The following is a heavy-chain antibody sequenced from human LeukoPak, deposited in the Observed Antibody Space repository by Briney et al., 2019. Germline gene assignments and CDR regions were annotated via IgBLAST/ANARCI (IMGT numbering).Heavy chain of an antibody. J-gene: IGHJ4*02. CDR3: ARDSAGYYDSSGYYQYYFYY. CDR1: GFTFSSYS. D-gene: IGHD3-22*01. V-gene: IGHV3-21*01. CDR2: ISSSSSYI. Sequence: GGSLRLSCAASGFTFSSYSMNWVRQAPGKGLEWASSISSSSSYIYYADSVKGRFTISRDNAKNSLYLQMNSLRAEDTAVYYCARDSAGYYDSSGYYQYYFYYWGQGTLVTVSS.